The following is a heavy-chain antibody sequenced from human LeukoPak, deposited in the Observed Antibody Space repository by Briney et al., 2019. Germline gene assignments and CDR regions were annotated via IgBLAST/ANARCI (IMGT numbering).Heavy chain of an antibody. V-gene: IGHV3-23*01. Sequence: GGSLRLSCAASGFTFSSYAMSWVRQAPGKGLEWVSPISGSGGSTYYADSVKGRFTISRDDSKNTLYLQMKSLRAEDTAVYYCARERNLEIAVAGTIFNYWGQGALVTVSS. CDR3: ARERNLEIAVAGTIFNY. J-gene: IGHJ4*02. CDR1: GFTFSSYA. D-gene: IGHD6-19*01. CDR2: ISGSGGST.